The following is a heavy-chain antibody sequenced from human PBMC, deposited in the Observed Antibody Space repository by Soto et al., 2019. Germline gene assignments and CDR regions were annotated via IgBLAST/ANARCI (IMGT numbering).Heavy chain of an antibody. D-gene: IGHD6-13*01. CDR2: TYYSSKWYN. V-gene: IGHV6-1*01. CDR3: ARGIADGRGDWIDQ. CDR1: WYSFSISMAA. J-gene: IGHJ5*02. Sequence: SEALSLTCVGCWYSFSISMAAWNLIRHSPWRGLEWLGRTYYSSKWYNDYAVSVRSRITINQDTSKNQFSLQLNSVTPEDTAVYYCARGIADGRGDWIDQWGQGTLVTVSS.